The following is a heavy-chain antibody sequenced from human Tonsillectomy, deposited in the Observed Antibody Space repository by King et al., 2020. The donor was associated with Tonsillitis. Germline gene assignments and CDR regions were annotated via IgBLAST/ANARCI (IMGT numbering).Heavy chain of an antibody. Sequence: VQLVESGGGLVKPGGSLRLSCAASGFSFNTSAMNWVREAPGKGLVWVSPISSSMRYIFYTDSVKGRFTISRDNAKNSLYLQMDSLRVEDTAVYYCARVPGVIRGVNFDYWGQGTLVTVSS. D-gene: IGHD3-10*01. CDR2: ISSSMRYI. CDR1: GFSFNTSA. V-gene: IGHV3-21*01. CDR3: ARVPGVIRGVNFDY. J-gene: IGHJ4*02.